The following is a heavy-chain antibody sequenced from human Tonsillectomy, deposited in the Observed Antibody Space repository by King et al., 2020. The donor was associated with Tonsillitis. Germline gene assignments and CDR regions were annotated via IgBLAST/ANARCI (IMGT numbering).Heavy chain of an antibody. CDR3: ARGRGPYGSGSYYFDY. CDR2: MNPNSGNT. J-gene: IGHJ4*02. V-gene: IGHV1-8*01. CDR1: GYTFTCYD. D-gene: IGHD3-10*01. Sequence: QLVQSGAEVKKPGASVKVSCKASGYTFTCYDINWVRQATGQGLEWMGWMNPNSGNTGYAQKFQGRVTMTRNTSISTAYMELSSLRSEDTAVYYCARGRGPYGSGSYYFDYWGQGTLVTVSS.